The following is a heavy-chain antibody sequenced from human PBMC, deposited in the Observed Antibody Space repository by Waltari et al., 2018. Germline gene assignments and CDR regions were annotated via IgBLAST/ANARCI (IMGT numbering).Heavy chain of an antibody. CDR3: ARDLGYSGYDLGY. CDR1: GGSISSHY. J-gene: IGHJ4*02. V-gene: IGHV4-59*11. D-gene: IGHD5-12*01. Sequence: QVQLQESGPGLVKPSETLSLTCTVSGGSISSHYWSWIRQPPGKGLEWIGYIYYSGSTNYNPSLKSRVTISVDTSKNQFSLKLSSVTAADTAVYYCARDLGYSGYDLGYWGQGTLVTVSS. CDR2: IYYSGST.